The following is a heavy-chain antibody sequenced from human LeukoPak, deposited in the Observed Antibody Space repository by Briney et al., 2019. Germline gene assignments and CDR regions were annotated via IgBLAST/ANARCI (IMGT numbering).Heavy chain of an antibody. Sequence: PSETLSLTCTVSGGSISSYYWSWIRQPAGKGLEWIGRIYTSGSTNYNPSLKSRVTMSVDTSKNQFSLKLSSVTAADTAVYYCARAHRRDHPQYEQLLIFDYWGQGTLVTVSS. V-gene: IGHV4-4*07. J-gene: IGHJ4*02. CDR2: IYTSGST. CDR1: GGSISSYY. D-gene: IGHD1-26*01. CDR3: ARAHRRDHPQYEQLLIFDY.